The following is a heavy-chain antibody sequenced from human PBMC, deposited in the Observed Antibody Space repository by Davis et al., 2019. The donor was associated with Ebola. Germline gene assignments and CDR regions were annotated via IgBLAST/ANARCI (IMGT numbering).Heavy chain of an antibody. V-gene: IGHV3-7*03. D-gene: IGHD4-17*01. J-gene: IGHJ5*02. CDR1: GFTFSSYW. CDR3: ARDEATVTTGWLDP. Sequence: GGSLRLSCAASGFTFSSYWMSWVRQAPGKGLEWVANIKQDGSEKYYVDSVKGRFTISRDNAKNSLYLQMNSLRAEDTAVYYCARDEATVTTGWLDPWGQGTLVTVSS. CDR2: IKQDGSEK.